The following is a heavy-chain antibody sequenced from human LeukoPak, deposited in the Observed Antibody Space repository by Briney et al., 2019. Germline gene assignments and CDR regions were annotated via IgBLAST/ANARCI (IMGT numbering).Heavy chain of an antibody. D-gene: IGHD4-17*01. J-gene: IGHJ5*02. CDR3: IVFGDSNH. V-gene: IGHV3-23*01. CDR1: GFTFNNYA. CDR2: TAGSGISK. Sequence: GGSLRLSCVASGFTFNNYAMSWVRQAPGRGLEWASSTAGSGISKDYADSVKGRFTISRDTSKNTLYLQINSLRVEDTAVYYCIVFGDSNHWGQGTLVTVSS.